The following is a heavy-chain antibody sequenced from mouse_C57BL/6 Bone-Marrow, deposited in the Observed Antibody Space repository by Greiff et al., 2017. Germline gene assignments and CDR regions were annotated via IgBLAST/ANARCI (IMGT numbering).Heavy chain of an antibody. D-gene: IGHD2-4*01. J-gene: IGHJ4*01. CDR3: ARGYDYDYAMDY. Sequence: VQLKQSGPELVKPGASVKISCKASGYSFTNYNMNWVKQSNGKSLEWIGVITPNYGTTSYNQKFKGKATLTVDQSSSKAYMQLNSLTSEDSAVYYCARGYDYDYAMDYWGQGTSVTVSS. CDR1: GYSFTNYN. V-gene: IGHV1-39*01. CDR2: ITPNYGTT.